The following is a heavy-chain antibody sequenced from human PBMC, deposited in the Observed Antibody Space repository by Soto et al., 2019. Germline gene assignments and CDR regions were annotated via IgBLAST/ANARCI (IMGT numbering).Heavy chain of an antibody. J-gene: IGHJ4*02. D-gene: IGHD3-3*01. CDR2: IIPIFGTA. CDR3: ASGGAYDFWSGYSD. V-gene: IGHV1-69*13. Sequence: SVNLSCKTAGGTISIYAISWVRQAPGQGLEWMGGIIPIFGTANYAQKFQGRVTITADESTSTAYMELSSLRSEDTAVYYCASGGAYDFWSGYSDWGQGTLVTVSS. CDR1: GGTISIYA.